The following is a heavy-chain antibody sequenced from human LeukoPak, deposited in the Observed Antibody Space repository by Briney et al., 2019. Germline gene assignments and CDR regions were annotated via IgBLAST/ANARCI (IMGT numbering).Heavy chain of an antibody. CDR1: GGSFSGYY. D-gene: IGHD2-2*01. CDR2: INHSGST. Sequence: SETLSLTCAVYGGSFSGYYWSWIRQPPGKGLEWIGEINHSGSTNYNPSPKSRVTISVDTSKNQFSLKLSSVTAADTAVYYCAREEVVPAAISAMNPPTNYYGMDVWGQGTTVTVSS. J-gene: IGHJ6*02. CDR3: AREEVVPAAISAMNPPTNYYGMDV. V-gene: IGHV4-34*01.